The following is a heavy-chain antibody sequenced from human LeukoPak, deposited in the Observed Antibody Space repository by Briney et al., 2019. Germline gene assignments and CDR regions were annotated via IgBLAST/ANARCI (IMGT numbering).Heavy chain of an antibody. CDR3: ARWRQNALDI. V-gene: IGHV5-51*01. D-gene: IGHD3-3*01. Sequence: PGESLEISWKGSGYSFTNYWIAWVRHMPGKGLEWMGIIYPGDSDTRYSPSFQGQVTISADKSINTAYLQWSSLKASDTAMYYCARWRQNALDIWGQGTMVTVSS. J-gene: IGHJ3*02. CDR2: IYPGDSDT. CDR1: GYSFTNYW.